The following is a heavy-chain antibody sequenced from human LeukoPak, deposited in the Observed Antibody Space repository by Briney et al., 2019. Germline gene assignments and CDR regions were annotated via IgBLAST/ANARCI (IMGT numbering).Heavy chain of an antibody. CDR3: ASDYYDSSGYQPDDAFDI. CDR2: VGTAGEI. CDR1: GFTFSSYD. Sequence: PGGSLRLSCAASGFTFSSYDIHWVRQATGKGLEWVSGVGTAGEIYYPGSVKGRFTISRENAKNSLYLQMNSLRAGDTAVYYCASDYYDSSGYQPDDAFDIWGQGTMVTVSS. V-gene: IGHV3-13*01. J-gene: IGHJ3*02. D-gene: IGHD3-22*01.